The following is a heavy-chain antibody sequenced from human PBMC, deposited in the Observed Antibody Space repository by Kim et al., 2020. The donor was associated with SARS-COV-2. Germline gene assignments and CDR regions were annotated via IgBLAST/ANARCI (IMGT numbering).Heavy chain of an antibody. J-gene: IGHJ6*02. V-gene: IGHV5-10-1*01. D-gene: IGHD3-9*01. Sequence: GESLKISCEGSGYNFDTYRITWVRQIPGKGLEWMGRIDPRDSYIRYGPSFQGHVTISADTSISTAYLQLSSLKASDTAIYYCARARYSLYYGIDVWGQGTTVTVSS. CDR2: IDPRDSYI. CDR1: GYNFDTYR. CDR3: ARARYSLYYGIDV.